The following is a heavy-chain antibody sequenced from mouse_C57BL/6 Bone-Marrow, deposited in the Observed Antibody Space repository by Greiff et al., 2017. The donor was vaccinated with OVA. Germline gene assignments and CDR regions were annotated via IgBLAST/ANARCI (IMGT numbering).Heavy chain of an antibody. CDR3: AYYYGSSSFDY. CDR2: INPSTGGT. V-gene: IGHV1-42*01. CDR1: GYSFTGYY. J-gene: IGHJ2*01. D-gene: IGHD1-1*01. Sequence: VQLKQSGPELVKPGASVKISCKASGYSFTGYYMNWVKQSPEKSLEWIGEINPSTGGTTYNQKFKAKATLTVDKSSSTAYMQLKSLTSEDSAVYYCAYYYGSSSFDYWGQGTTLTVSS.